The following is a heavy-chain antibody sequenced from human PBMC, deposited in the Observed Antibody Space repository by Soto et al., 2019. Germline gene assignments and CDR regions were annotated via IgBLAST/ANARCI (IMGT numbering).Heavy chain of an antibody. Sequence: SQTLSLTCAISGDSVSSNSAAWNWIRQSPSRGLEWLGRTYYRSKWYNDYAVSVKSRITINPDTSKNQFSPQLNSVTPEDTAVYYCARGYCSSTSCKASDYYYYGMDVWGQGTTVTVSS. J-gene: IGHJ6*02. CDR2: TYYRSKWYN. D-gene: IGHD2-2*01. V-gene: IGHV6-1*01. CDR1: GDSVSSNSAA. CDR3: ARGYCSSTSCKASDYYYYGMDV.